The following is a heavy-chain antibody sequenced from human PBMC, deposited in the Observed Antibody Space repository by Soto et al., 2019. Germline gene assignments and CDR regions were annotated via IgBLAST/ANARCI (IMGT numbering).Heavy chain of an antibody. Sequence: PGGSLRLSCAASGFTFSNAWMSWVRQAPGKGLEWVGRIKSKTDGGTTDYAAPVKGRFTISRDDSKNTLYLQMNSLKTEDTAVYYCTSGEWELYYYYGMDVWGQGTTVTVSS. J-gene: IGHJ6*02. CDR3: TSGEWELYYYYGMDV. D-gene: IGHD1-26*01. CDR2: IKSKTDGGTT. CDR1: GFTFSNAW. V-gene: IGHV3-15*01.